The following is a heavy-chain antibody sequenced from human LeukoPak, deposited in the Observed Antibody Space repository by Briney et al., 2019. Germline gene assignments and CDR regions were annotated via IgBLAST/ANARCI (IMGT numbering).Heavy chain of an antibody. Sequence: SETLSLTCAVYGGSFSGYYWSWIRQPPGKGLEWIGEINHSGSTNYNPSLKSRVTISVDTSKNQFSLTLSSVTAADTAVYYCARGGQSVEQQLVYNWFDPWGQGTLVTVSS. D-gene: IGHD6-13*01. V-gene: IGHV4-34*01. CDR3: ARGGQSVEQQLVYNWFDP. CDR2: INHSGST. J-gene: IGHJ5*02. CDR1: GGSFSGYY.